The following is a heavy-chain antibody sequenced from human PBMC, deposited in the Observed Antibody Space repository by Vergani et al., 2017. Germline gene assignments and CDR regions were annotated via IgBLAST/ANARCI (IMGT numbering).Heavy chain of an antibody. V-gene: IGHV4-39*01. D-gene: IGHD6-13*01. CDR3: ARRAGQQLGLRYYYYMDV. Sequence: QLQLQESGPGLVTPSETLSLTCTISGGSISSSSYYWGWIRQPPGKGLEWIGSIYYSGSTYYNPSLKSRVTISVDTSKNQFSLKLSSVTAADTAVYYCARRAGQQLGLRYYYYMDVWGKGTTVTVSS. J-gene: IGHJ6*03. CDR1: GGSISSSSYY. CDR2: IYYSGST.